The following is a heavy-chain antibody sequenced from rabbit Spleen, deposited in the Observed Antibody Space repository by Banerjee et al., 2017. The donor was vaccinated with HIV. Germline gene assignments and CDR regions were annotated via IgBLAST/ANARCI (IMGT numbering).Heavy chain of an antibody. Sequence: QEQLVESGGGLVQPGGSLKLSCKASGFDFSSYGVSWVRQAPGKGLEWIGYIDPIFGSTHYASWVNGRFTISSHNAQNTLYLQLNSLTAADTATYFCARDRPGSDNFDLWGQGTLVTVS. V-gene: IGHV1S47*01. D-gene: IGHD3-1*01. CDR2: IDPIFGST. CDR3: ARDRPGSDNFDL. CDR1: GFDFSSYG. J-gene: IGHJ4*01.